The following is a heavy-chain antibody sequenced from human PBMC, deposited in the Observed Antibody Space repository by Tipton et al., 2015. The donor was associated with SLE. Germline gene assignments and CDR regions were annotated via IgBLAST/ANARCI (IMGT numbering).Heavy chain of an antibody. Sequence: TLSLTCAVYGGSFSGYYWSWIRQPPGKGLEWIGEINHSGCTNYNPSLKSRVTISVDTSKNQFSLKMSSVTAADTAVYDCARGRAAAGSYYFDYWGQGTLVTVSS. CDR2: INHSGCT. V-gene: IGHV4-34*01. J-gene: IGHJ4*02. CDR3: ARGRAAAGSYYFDY. D-gene: IGHD6-13*01. CDR1: GGSFSGYY.